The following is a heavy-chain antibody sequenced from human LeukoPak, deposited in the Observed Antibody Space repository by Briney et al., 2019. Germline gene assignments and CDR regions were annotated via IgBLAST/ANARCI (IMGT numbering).Heavy chain of an antibody. D-gene: IGHD6-19*01. CDR3: AREPGIAVAGNYYYYYMDV. V-gene: IGHV3-9*01. Sequence: PGRSLRLSCAASGFTFDDYAMHWVRQAPGKGLEWVSGISWNSGSIGYADSVKGRFTISRDNAKNSLYLQMNSLRAEDTALYYCAREPGIAVAGNYYYYYMDVWGKGTTVTVSS. J-gene: IGHJ6*03. CDR2: ISWNSGSI. CDR1: GFTFDDYA.